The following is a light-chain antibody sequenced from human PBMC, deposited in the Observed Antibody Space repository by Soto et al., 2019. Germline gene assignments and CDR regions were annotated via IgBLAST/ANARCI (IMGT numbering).Light chain of an antibody. CDR1: ISDVGGYNY. V-gene: IGLV2-14*03. J-gene: IGLJ1*01. Sequence: QSALTQPASVSGFPGQSITISCTGTISDVGGYNYVSWYQQHPGKAPKLMIFDVSNRPSGVSNRFSGSKSGYTASLTISGLQAEDEADYYCSSYTSSSTYVFGTGTKLTVL. CDR2: DVS. CDR3: SSYTSSSTYV.